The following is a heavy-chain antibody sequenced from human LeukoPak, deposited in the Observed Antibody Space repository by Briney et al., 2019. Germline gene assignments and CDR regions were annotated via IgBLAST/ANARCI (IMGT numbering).Heavy chain of an antibody. Sequence: GGSVRLSCEASGFSFSSYGMSWVRQAPGEGLEWVSGFSASDGSRYYADSVKGRFTISRDNSKNTLYLQMNSLRAEDTAVYYCAKDLHYGSADYWGQGTLVTVSS. V-gene: IGHV3-23*01. CDR2: FSASDGSR. D-gene: IGHD3-10*01. CDR3: AKDLHYGSADY. J-gene: IGHJ4*02. CDR1: GFSFSSYG.